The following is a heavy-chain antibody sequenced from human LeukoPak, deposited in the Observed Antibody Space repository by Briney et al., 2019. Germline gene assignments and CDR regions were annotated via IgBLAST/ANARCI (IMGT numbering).Heavy chain of an antibody. D-gene: IGHD3-10*01. J-gene: IGHJ5*02. CDR3: ARRGYYGSGTYYYSWFDP. V-gene: IGHV4-59*08. Sequence: SETLSLTCTVSGVSISDYYWSWIRQPPGKGLEWIGYIYYSGSTTYNPSLKSRVTISVDTSKNQFSLKLSSVTAADTAVYYCARRGYYGSGTYYYSWFDPWGQGTLVTVSS. CDR1: GVSISDYY. CDR2: IYYSGST.